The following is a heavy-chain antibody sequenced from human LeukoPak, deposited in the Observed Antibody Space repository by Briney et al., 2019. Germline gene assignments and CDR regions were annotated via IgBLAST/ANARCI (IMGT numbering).Heavy chain of an antibody. CDR2: IRSKGNSYAT. CDR1: GFTFSGSA. V-gene: IGHV3-73*01. CDR3: TGGTSSGYVGRYFVY. J-gene: IGHJ4*02. Sequence: RGSLKLSCAASGFTFSGSAMPSVRQASGKGLEWVGRIRSKGNSYATAYAESVKGRFSISRDDSKNSAYLQMNRLKTEDTAVYYCTGGTSSGYVGRYFVYWGEGNLVTVSS. D-gene: IGHD5-12*01.